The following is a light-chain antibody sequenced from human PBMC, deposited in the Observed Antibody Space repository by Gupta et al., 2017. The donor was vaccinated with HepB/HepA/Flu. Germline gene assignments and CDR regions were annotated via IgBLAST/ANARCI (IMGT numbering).Light chain of an antibody. Sequence: SSVLTQPPSVSVAPGKTATITCGGNNIGRRSVHWYQQKPGQAPVLVVYDDSDRPSGIPERFSGSKSGNTATLTISXVXAGDEAXYYCQLWDSLIDHPMLFGGGTKVTVL. CDR3: QLWDSLIDHPML. CDR2: DDS. J-gene: IGLJ2*01. V-gene: IGLV3-21*03. CDR1: NIGRRS.